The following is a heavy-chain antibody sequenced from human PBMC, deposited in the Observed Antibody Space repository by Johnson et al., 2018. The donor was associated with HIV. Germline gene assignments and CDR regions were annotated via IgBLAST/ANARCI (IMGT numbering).Heavy chain of an antibody. CDR2: IKQDGSAK. CDR1: GFTFSSYW. D-gene: IGHD3-10*02. Sequence: VQLVESGGGLAQPGGSLRLSCAASGFTFSSYWMTWVRQAPGKGLEWVANIKQDGSAKYYVDSVKGRFTISRDNSKNTLCLQMNSLSAEDTAVYYCAKDRGDPIVQGVMYAFDIWGQGTMVTVSS. V-gene: IGHV3-7*05. CDR3: AKDRGDPIVQGVMYAFDI. J-gene: IGHJ3*02.